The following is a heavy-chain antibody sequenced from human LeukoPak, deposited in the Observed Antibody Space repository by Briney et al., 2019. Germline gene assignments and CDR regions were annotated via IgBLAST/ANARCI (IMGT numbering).Heavy chain of an antibody. Sequence: SETLSLTCTVSGGSISSYYWSWIRQPPGKGLEWIGYIYYSGSTNYNPSLKSRVTISVDTSKNQSSLKLSSVTAADTAVYYCARLGDYDSSGYYGYYWGQGTLVTVSS. V-gene: IGHV4-59*08. CDR2: IYYSGST. J-gene: IGHJ4*02. CDR3: ARLGDYDSSGYYGYY. CDR1: GGSISSYY. D-gene: IGHD3-22*01.